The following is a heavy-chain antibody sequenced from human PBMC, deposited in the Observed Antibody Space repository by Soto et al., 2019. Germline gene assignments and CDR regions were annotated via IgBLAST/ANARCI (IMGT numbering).Heavy chain of an antibody. CDR1: GVSISSGNW. J-gene: IGHJ4*02. Sequence: SLTCAVSGVSISSGNWWTWVRQTPQRGLEYIGEIFHDGTANYYPSFERRVAISVDTSKNQFSLKLTSVTAADTAIYFCARLVYETRLNYMYFDFWGQGDLVTVSS. CDR2: IFHDGTA. D-gene: IGHD2-8*01. V-gene: IGHV4-4*01. CDR3: ARLVYETRLNYMYFDF.